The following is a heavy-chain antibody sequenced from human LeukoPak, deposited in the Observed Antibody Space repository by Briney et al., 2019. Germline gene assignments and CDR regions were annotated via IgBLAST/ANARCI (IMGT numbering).Heavy chain of an antibody. CDR1: GFTFDDYA. D-gene: IGHD1-26*01. CDR2: ISWNSGSI. CDR3: AKDRIVGVTLDAFDI. Sequence: PGGSLRLSCTASGFTFDDYAMHWVRQAPGKGLEWVSGISWNSGSIGYADSVKGRFTISRDNAKNSLYLQMNSLRAEDTALYYCAKDRIVGVTLDAFDIWGQGTMVTVSS. V-gene: IGHV3-9*01. J-gene: IGHJ3*02.